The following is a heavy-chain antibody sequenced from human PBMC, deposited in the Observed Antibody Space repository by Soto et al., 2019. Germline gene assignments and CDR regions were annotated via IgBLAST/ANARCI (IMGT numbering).Heavy chain of an antibody. J-gene: IGHJ4*02. Sequence: QVQLVQSGAEVKKPGSSVKVSCKASGGTFSSYAISWVRQAPGQGLEWMGGIIPIFGTANYAQKFQGRVTITAEESRISAYMELSRLSYEDTAVYYCARPRIQQLERYHFDYWGKGPLVTVCS. D-gene: IGHD6-13*01. CDR3: ARPRIQQLERYHFDY. V-gene: IGHV1-69*01. CDR2: IIPIFGTA. CDR1: GGTFSSYA.